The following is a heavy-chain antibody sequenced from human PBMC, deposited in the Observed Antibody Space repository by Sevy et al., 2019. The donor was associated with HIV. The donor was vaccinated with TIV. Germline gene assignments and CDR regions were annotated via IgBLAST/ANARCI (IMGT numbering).Heavy chain of an antibody. D-gene: IGHD3-22*01. CDR2: IYHSGST. V-gene: IGHV4-30-2*01. Sequence: SETLSLTCAVSGGSISSGGYSWSWIRQPPGKGLEWIGYIYHSGSTYYNPSLKSRVTISVDRSKNQFSLKLSSVTAAETAVYYCARGSGYYYEGFDYWGQGTLVTVSS. J-gene: IGHJ4*02. CDR3: ARGSGYYYEGFDY. CDR1: GGSISSGGYS.